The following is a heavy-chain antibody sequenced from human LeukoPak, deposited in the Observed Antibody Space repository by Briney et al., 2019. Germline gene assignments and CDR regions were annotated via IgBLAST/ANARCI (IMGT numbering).Heavy chain of an antibody. J-gene: IGHJ4*02. Sequence: SETLSLTCTVSGGSISNWSWIRQPAGKGLEWIGRIYSTGSTNYNPSLKSRVTMSVDTSKNQFSLRLRSVTAADKAVYYCARQIASAGTAGFDFWGQGALVTVSS. CDR2: IYSTGST. CDR3: ARQIASAGTAGFDF. V-gene: IGHV4-4*07. D-gene: IGHD6-13*01. CDR1: GGSISN.